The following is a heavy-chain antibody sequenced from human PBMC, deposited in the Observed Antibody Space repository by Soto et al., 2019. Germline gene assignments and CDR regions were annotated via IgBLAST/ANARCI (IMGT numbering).Heavy chain of an antibody. Sequence: ASETLSLTCTVSGGSIMSYNWNWIRQPPGKGLEWIGYVYNSGSTYYNSSLKSRVTISVDTSKNQFSLKLSSVTAADTAVYYCALTGYYDVDYWGQGTLLTVSS. D-gene: IGHD3-9*01. J-gene: IGHJ4*02. CDR3: ALTGYYDVDY. CDR1: GGSIMSYN. V-gene: IGHV4-59*08. CDR2: VYNSGST.